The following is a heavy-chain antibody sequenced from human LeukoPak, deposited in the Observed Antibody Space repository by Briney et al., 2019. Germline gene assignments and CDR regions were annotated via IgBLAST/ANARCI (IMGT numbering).Heavy chain of an antibody. CDR3: ARLAVAGTDFDY. Sequence: SQTLSLTCALSGDSVSSNSAAWDWIRQSPSRGLEWLGRTYYRSKLHNHYAVSVKSRITINPDTSKNQFSLQLNSVTPEDTAVYYCARLAVAGTDFDYWGQGTPVTVSS. V-gene: IGHV6-1*01. CDR1: GDSVSSNSAA. CDR2: TYYRSKLHN. D-gene: IGHD6-19*01. J-gene: IGHJ4*02.